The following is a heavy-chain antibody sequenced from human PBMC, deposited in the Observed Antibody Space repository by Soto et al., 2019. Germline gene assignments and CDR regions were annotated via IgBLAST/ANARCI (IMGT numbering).Heavy chain of an antibody. J-gene: IGHJ4*02. D-gene: IGHD6-19*01. Sequence: EVQLVESGGGLVKPGGSLRLSCAASGFTFSNAWMSWVRQAPGKGLEWVGRIKSKTDGGTTDNAAPVKGRFTISRDDSKNTLYLQMNSLKTEDTAVYYCTTEEIAVAGTDDYWGQGTLVTVSS. CDR1: GFTFSNAW. CDR3: TTEEIAVAGTDDY. V-gene: IGHV3-15*01. CDR2: IKSKTDGGTT.